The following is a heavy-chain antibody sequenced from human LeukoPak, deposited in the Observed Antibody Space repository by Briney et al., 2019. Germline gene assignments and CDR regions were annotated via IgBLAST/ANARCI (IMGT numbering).Heavy chain of an antibody. V-gene: IGHV3-48*03. CDR2: NTKTGASI. J-gene: IGHJ4*02. Sequence: GGSLRLSCVASGFTFSDYEMYWIRQAPGKGLEWVSCNTKTGASIYYAPSVRGRFTISSDTADNSLYLQMNSLRAEDSALYYCAQGRILRAESFFDFWGQGTLVTVSS. CDR1: GFTFSDYE. CDR3: AQGRILRAESFFDF.